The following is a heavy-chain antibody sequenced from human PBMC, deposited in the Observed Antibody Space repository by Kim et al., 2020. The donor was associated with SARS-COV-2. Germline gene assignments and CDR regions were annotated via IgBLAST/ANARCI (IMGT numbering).Heavy chain of an antibody. CDR1: GYTFTSYG. CDR3: ARVYYDFWSGYMLGYYFDY. D-gene: IGHD3-3*01. V-gene: IGHV1-18*04. CDR2: ISAYNGNT. Sequence: ASVKVSCKASGYTFTSYGISWVRQAPGKGLEWMGWISAYNGNTNYAQKLQGRVTMTTDTSTSTAYMELRSLRSDDTAVYYCARVYYDFWSGYMLGYYFDYWGQGTLVTVSS. J-gene: IGHJ4*02.